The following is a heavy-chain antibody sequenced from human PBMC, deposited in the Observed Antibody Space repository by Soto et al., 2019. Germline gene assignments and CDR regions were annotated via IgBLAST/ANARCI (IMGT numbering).Heavy chain of an antibody. V-gene: IGHV4-39*01. J-gene: IGHJ6*02. CDR2: IYYSGST. Sequence: SETLSLTCTVSGGSISSSSYYWGWIRQPPGKGLEWIGSIYYSGSTYYNPSLKSRVTISVDTSKNQFSLKLSSVTAADTAVYYCARLLYCSGGSCYLHYYGMDVWGQGTTVTVSS. CDR3: ARLLYCSGGSCYLHYYGMDV. D-gene: IGHD2-15*01. CDR1: GGSISSSSYY.